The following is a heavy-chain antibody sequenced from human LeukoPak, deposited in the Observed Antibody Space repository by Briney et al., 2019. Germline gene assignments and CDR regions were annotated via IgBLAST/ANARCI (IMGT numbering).Heavy chain of an antibody. CDR2: ISGSGGST. J-gene: IGHJ1*01. Sequence: GGSLRLSCAASGFTFSSYAMSWVRQAPRKGLEWVSAISGSGGSTYYADSVKGRFTISRDNSKNTLYLQMNSLRAEDTAVYYCAKDRSSSWYTEYFQHWGQGTLVTVSS. D-gene: IGHD6-13*01. CDR3: AKDRSSSWYTEYFQH. CDR1: GFTFSSYA. V-gene: IGHV3-23*01.